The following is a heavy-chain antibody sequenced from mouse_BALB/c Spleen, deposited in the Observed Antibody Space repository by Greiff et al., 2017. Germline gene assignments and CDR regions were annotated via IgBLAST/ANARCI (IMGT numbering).Heavy chain of an antibody. CDR3: ARDKDSSGYRFAY. CDR2: IWAGGST. CDR1: GFSLTSYG. D-gene: IGHD3-2*01. J-gene: IGHJ3*01. V-gene: IGHV2-9*02. Sequence: VKLMESGPGLVAPSQSLSITCTVSGFSLTSYGVHWVRQPPGKGLEWLGVIWAGGSTNYNSALMSRLSISKDNSKSQVFLKMNSLQTDDTAMYYCARDKDSSGYRFAYWGQGTLVTVSA.